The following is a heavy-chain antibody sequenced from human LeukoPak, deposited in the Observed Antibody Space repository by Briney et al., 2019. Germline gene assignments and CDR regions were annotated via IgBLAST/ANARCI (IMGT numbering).Heavy chain of an antibody. CDR1: GCTFTSYA. D-gene: IGHD1-1*01. Sequence: ASVKVSCKASGCTFTSYAMHWVRQAPGQRLEWMGWINAGNGNTKYSQKFQGRVTITRDTSASTAYMELSSLRSEDTAVYYCAKDETRTTREPGGPFDYWGQGILVTVSS. CDR2: INAGNGNT. V-gene: IGHV1-3*01. J-gene: IGHJ4*02. CDR3: AKDETRTTREPGGPFDY.